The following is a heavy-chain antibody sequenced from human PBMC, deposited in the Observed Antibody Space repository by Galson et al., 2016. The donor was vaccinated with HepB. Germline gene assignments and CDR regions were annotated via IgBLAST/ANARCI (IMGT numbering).Heavy chain of an antibody. Sequence: SLRLSCAASGITVSNNYMTWVRQAPGKGLEWDSVIYSDGTTYSADSVKGRFTISRDNSKNTLYLQMKTLRPEDTALYYCATGAGWSSSWYPLDFYYWGQGTLVTVSS. CDR1: GITVSNNY. CDR3: ATGAGWSSSWYPLDFYY. V-gene: IGHV3-66*01. CDR2: IYSDGTT. J-gene: IGHJ4*02. D-gene: IGHD6-13*01.